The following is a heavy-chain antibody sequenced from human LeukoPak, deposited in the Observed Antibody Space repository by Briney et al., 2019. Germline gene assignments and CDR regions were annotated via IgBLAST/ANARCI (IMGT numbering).Heavy chain of an antibody. CDR1: GGSISSYY. CDR2: IYTSGST. Sequence: SETLSLTCTVSGGSISSYYWSWIRQPAGKGLEWIRRIYTSGSTNYNPSLKSRVTMSVDTSKNQFSLKLSSVTAADTAVYYCARDNADMVRGVIITSGMPYNWFDPWGQGTLVTVSS. J-gene: IGHJ5*02. V-gene: IGHV4-4*07. CDR3: ARDNADMVRGVIITSGMPYNWFDP. D-gene: IGHD3-10*01.